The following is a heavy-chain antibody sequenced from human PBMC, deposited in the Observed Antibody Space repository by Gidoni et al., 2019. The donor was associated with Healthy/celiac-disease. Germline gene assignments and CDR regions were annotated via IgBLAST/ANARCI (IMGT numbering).Heavy chain of an antibody. CDR1: GGSISSSSYY. Sequence: QLQLQESGPGLVKPSETLSLTCTVSGGSISSSSYYWGWIRQPPGKGLEWIGSIYYSGSTYYNPSLKSRVTISVDTSKNQFSLKLSSVTAADTAVYYCARLGKSYSGSYWFDYWGQGTLVTVSS. CDR2: IYYSGST. D-gene: IGHD1-26*01. J-gene: IGHJ4*02. V-gene: IGHV4-39*01. CDR3: ARLGKSYSGSYWFDY.